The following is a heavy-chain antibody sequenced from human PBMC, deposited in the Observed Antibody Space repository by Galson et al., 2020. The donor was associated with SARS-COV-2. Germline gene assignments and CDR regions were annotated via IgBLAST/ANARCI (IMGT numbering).Heavy chain of an antibody. CDR3: ARLSSSGSFYVAFDS. D-gene: IGHD3-10*01. CDR1: GYGFATYW. J-gene: IGHJ5*01. V-gene: IGHV5-51*01. CDR2: IYPGDSDT. Sequence: HGESLKISCKGSGYGFATYWIGWVRQMPGKGLEWMGIIYPGDSDTRYSPSFQGQVTISADKSITTAYLQWSSLTASDSGMYYCARLSSSGSFYVAFDSWGQGSLVTVSS.